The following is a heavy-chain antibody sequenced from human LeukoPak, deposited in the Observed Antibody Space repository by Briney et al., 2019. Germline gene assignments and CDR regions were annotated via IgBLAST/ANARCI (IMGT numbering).Heavy chain of an antibody. CDR1: DGPISGYY. J-gene: IGHJ4*02. V-gene: IGHV4-59*01. CDR2: IYDSATT. CDR3: ARDCGGGCYSGFDY. Sequence: SETLSLTCTVSDGPISGYYWSWIRQPPGKGLEWIGHIYDSATTASNPSLKSRVTISVDTSQSQFSLRLSSVTAADTAIYYCARDCGGGCYSGFDYWGQGALVTVSS. D-gene: IGHD2-15*01.